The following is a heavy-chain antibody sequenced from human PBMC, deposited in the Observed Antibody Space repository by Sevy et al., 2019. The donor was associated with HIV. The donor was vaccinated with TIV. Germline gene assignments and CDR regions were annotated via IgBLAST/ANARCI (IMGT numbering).Heavy chain of an antibody. J-gene: IGHJ2*01. D-gene: IGHD3-10*01. Sequence: GGSLRLSCAASGFTFGDYDMHWVRQGTGKSLEWVSSIGTAGDTYYAASVKGRFTVSRENATNSLYLQINGLRAGDTATYNCAIGSPSGSEILLGSSNADNWYFYLWCRGTLVTVSS. CDR1: GFTFGDYD. CDR3: AIGSPSGSEILLGSSNADNWYFYL. CDR2: IGTAGDT. V-gene: IGHV3-13*04.